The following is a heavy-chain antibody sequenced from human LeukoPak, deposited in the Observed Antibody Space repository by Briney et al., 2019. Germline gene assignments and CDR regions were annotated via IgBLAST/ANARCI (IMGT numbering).Heavy chain of an antibody. CDR3: ARTYGSGSPSDLVY. D-gene: IGHD3-10*01. J-gene: IGHJ4*02. V-gene: IGHV3-30*04. CDR2: ISYDGSNK. CDR1: GFTFSSYA. Sequence: GGSLRLSCAASGFTFSSYAMHWVRQAPGKGLEWVAVISYDGSNKYYADSVKGRFTISRDNSKNTLYLQMNSLRAEDTAVYYCARTYGSGSPSDLVYWGQGTLVTVSS.